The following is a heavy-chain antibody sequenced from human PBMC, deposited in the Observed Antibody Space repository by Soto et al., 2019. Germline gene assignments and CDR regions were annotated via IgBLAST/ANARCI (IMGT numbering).Heavy chain of an antibody. D-gene: IGHD4-17*01. CDR1: GFTFGSYG. CDR3: QKVAGTYADYYSDY. J-gene: IGHJ4*02. V-gene: IGHV3-30*18. CDR2: ISCDGSNE. Sequence: GGSLRLCCAASGFTFGSYGMHLVRQAPGKGLEWVAVISCDGSNEYCAEAVKGRVTISRDNSKHTLYLQMNSLRAEDTAVYYCQKVAGTYADYYSDYWGQGTLVTASS.